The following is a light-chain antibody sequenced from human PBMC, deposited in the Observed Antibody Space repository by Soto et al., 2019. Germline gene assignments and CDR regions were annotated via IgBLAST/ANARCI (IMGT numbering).Light chain of an antibody. Sequence: EIVLTQSPGTLSLSPGESATLSCRASQSVSSSYLAWYQQKPGQAPRLLIYGASSRATGIPDRFSGSGSGKDFTLTISRLEPEDFAVYYCQQYGTSPELTVGGGTKVDIE. J-gene: IGKJ4*01. CDR3: QQYGTSPELT. CDR1: QSVSSSY. CDR2: GAS. V-gene: IGKV3-20*01.